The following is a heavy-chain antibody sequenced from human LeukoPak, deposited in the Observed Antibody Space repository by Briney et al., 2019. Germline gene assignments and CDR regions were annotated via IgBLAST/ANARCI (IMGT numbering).Heavy chain of an antibody. CDR1: GFTVSSNY. J-gene: IGHJ4*02. D-gene: IGHD3-22*01. CDR2: IYSGGST. V-gene: IGHV3-66*01. CDR3: ARENYYDSSGYWAQYYFDY. Sequence: PTGGSLRLSCAASGFTVSSNYMSWVRQAPGKGLEWVSVIYSGGSTYYADSVKGRFTISRDNSKNTLYLQMNSLRAEDTAVYYCARENYYDSSGYWAQYYFDYWGQGTLVTVSS.